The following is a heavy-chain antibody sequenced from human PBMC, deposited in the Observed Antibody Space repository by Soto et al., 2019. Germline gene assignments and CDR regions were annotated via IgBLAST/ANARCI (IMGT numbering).Heavy chain of an antibody. CDR3: ARQDRSITMIGVVRGPFDY. Sequence: QVQLQQWGAGLLKPSETLSLTCAVYGGSFSGYYWSWIRQPPGKGLEWIGEINHSGSTNYNPSLKSRVTISVATSKNQFSLELRSVTAADTAVYYCARQDRSITMIGVVRGPFDYWGQGTLVTVSS. V-gene: IGHV4-34*01. J-gene: IGHJ4*02. CDR2: INHSGST. D-gene: IGHD3-22*01. CDR1: GGSFSGYY.